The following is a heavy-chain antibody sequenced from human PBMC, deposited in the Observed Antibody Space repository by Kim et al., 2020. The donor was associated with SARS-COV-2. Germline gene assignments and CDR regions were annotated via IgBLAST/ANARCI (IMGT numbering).Heavy chain of an antibody. Sequence: SVKVSCKASGGTFSSYTISWVRQAPGQGLEWMGRIIPILGIANYAQKFQGRVTITADKSTSTAYMELSSLRSEDTAVYYCARARGGYDILIGYFDYWGQGTLVTVSS. J-gene: IGHJ4*02. CDR3: ARARGGYDILIGYFDY. V-gene: IGHV1-69*02. CDR1: GGTFSSYT. CDR2: IIPILGIA. D-gene: IGHD3-9*01.